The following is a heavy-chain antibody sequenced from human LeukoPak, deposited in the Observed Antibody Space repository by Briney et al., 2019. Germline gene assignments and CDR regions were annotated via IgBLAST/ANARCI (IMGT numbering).Heavy chain of an antibody. V-gene: IGHV3-23*01. Sequence: GGSLRLSCAASGFTFSSYAMNWVRQAPGKGLEWVSGIGFTGDSTFYADSVKGRFTVSRDSSKNTLFLHMNSLRAEDTALYYCAKSPTVDAAFDIWGQGTMVTVSS. D-gene: IGHD4-23*01. CDR1: GFTFSSYA. CDR3: AKSPTVDAAFDI. CDR2: IGFTGDST. J-gene: IGHJ3*02.